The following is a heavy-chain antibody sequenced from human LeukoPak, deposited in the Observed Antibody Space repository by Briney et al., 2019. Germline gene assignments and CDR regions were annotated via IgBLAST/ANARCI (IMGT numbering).Heavy chain of an antibody. CDR3: AKALPSHSYGVPSYYYYMDV. V-gene: IGHV3-30*18. J-gene: IGHJ6*03. CDR1: GFTFSSYG. Sequence: GGSLRLSCAASGFTFSSYGMHWVRQAPGKGLEWVAVISYDGSNKYYADSVKGRFTISRDNSKNTLYLQMNSLRAEDTAVYYCAKALPSHSYGVPSYYYYMDVWGKGTTVTVSS. CDR2: ISYDGSNK. D-gene: IGHD5-18*01.